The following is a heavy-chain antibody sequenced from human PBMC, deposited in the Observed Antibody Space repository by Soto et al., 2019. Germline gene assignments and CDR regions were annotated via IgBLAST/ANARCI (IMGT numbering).Heavy chain of an antibody. J-gene: IGHJ6*02. Sequence: GGSLRLSCAGSGFTFSDYYMSWIRQAPGKGLEWMSYISGSSSTIYYADSVKGRFTISRDNTKNSLYLQMNSLRAEDTAVYFCATQSYSNSGAYYYYAMDVWGQGTTVTVSS. CDR2: ISGSSSTI. D-gene: IGHD4-4*01. CDR1: GFTFSDYY. V-gene: IGHV3-11*01. CDR3: ATQSYSNSGAYYYYAMDV.